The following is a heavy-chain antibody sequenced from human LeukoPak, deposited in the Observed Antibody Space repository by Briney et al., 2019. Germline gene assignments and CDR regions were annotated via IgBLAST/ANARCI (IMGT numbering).Heavy chain of an antibody. CDR1: GLPLRNYG. D-gene: IGHD3-22*01. J-gene: IGHJ4*02. V-gene: IGHV3-23*01. CDR2: ISDSGGRT. CDR3: AKRGVVIRVILVGFHKEAYYFDS. Sequence: GGSLRLSIAVPGLPLRNYGMSSVRQAPGKGQEWVERISDSGGRTTYADSVRGRYTISRDNPKNTLYLQMNSLRAEDTAVYFCAKRGVVIRVILVGFHKEAYYFDSWGQGALVTVSS.